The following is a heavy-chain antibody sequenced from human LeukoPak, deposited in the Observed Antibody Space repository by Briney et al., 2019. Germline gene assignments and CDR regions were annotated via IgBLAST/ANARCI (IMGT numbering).Heavy chain of an antibody. Sequence: GGSLRLSCAASGFTFSSYAMSWVRQAPGKGLEGVSAISGSGGSTYYADSVKGRFTISRDNSKNTLYLQMNSLRAEDTAVYYCAKDTGYSRKLDYWGQGTLVTVSS. CDR2: ISGSGGST. V-gene: IGHV3-23*01. D-gene: IGHD5-18*01. J-gene: IGHJ4*02. CDR3: AKDTGYSRKLDY. CDR1: GFTFSSYA.